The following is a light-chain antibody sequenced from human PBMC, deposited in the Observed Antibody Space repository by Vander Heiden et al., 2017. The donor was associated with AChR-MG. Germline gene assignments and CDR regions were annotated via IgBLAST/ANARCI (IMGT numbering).Light chain of an antibody. Sequence: EIQMTQSPSSLSASVGDRVTITCRASQSLSSYLNWYQQKPGKAPKLLIYAAPSLQSGVPSRFSGSGSGTDFTRTISSLQPEDFATYYCQQSYSTPPVTFCQGTRLEIK. CDR1: QSLSSY. CDR3: QQSYSTPPVT. V-gene: IGKV1-39*01. CDR2: AAP. J-gene: IGKJ5*01.